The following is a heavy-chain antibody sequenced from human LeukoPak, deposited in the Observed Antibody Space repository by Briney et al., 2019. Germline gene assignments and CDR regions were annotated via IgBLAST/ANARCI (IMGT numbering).Heavy chain of an antibody. D-gene: IGHD2-2*01. CDR2: IYYSGST. J-gene: IGHJ4*02. Sequence: SETLSLTCTVSGGSISSSSYYWGWIRQPPGKGLEWIGSIYYSGSTNYNPSLKSRVTISVDTSKNQFSLKLSSVTAADTAVYYCARVGVVPAAIFDYWGQGTLVTVSS. V-gene: IGHV4-39*07. CDR3: ARVGVVPAAIFDY. CDR1: GGSISSSSYY.